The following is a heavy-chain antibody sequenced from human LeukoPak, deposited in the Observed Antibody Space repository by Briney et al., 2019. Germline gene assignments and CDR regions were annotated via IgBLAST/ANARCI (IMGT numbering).Heavy chain of an antibody. V-gene: IGHV3-30*04. CDR1: GFTFSSYA. Sequence: PGRSPRLSCAASGFTFSSYAMHWVRQAPGKGLEWVAVISYDGSNKYYADSVKGRFTISRDNSKNTLYLQMNSLRAEDTAVYYCARPRDSSGSDAFDIWGQGTMVTVSS. CDR2: ISYDGSNK. D-gene: IGHD3-22*01. CDR3: ARPRDSSGSDAFDI. J-gene: IGHJ3*02.